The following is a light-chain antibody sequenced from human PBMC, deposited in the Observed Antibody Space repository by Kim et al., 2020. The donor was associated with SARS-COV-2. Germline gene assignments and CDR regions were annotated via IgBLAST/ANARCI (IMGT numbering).Light chain of an antibody. J-gene: IGLJ2*01. CDR3: NSRDSSGNHLV. CDR1: SLRSYY. V-gene: IGLV3-19*01. Sequence: SSELTQDPAVSVALGQTVRITCQGDSLRSYYASWYQQKPGQAPVLVIYGKNNLPSGIPDRFSGSSSGKTASLTITGAQAEDEADYYCNSRDSSGNHLVFGGGTQLTV. CDR2: GKN.